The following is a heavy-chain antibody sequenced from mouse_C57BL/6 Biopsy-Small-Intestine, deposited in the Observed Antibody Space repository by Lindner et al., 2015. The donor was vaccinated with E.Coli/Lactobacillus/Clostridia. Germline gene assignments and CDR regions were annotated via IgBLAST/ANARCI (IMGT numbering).Heavy chain of an antibody. CDR1: GDTFTRAT. J-gene: IGHJ1*01. CDR3: ARDPTTVTVHGPYDVLTGHFLALDV. V-gene: IGHV1-53*01. CDR2: TIPFLGVT. Sequence: SVKVSCKTFGDTFTRATIIWVRQASGQGLEWMGRTIPFLGVTNYAEKFQGRVTITADKSSSTVYLELSSLTTEDAAVYYCARDPTTVTVHGPYDVLTGHFLALDVWGQGTTVTVSS. D-gene: IGHD2-13*01.